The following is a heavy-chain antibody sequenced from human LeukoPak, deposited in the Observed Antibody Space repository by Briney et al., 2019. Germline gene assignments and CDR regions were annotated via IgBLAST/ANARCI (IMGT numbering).Heavy chain of an antibody. CDR1: GFIFSNYG. D-gene: IGHD1-26*01. V-gene: IGHV3-23*01. J-gene: IGHJ6*02. Sequence: GGSLRLSCAASGFIFSNYGMNWVRQAPGKGLEWVSSTSGSGGSTYYADSVKGRFTISRDNSKNTLYLQMNSLRAEDMAVYYCANSVSGSYYYGMDVWGQGTTVTVSS. CDR3: ANSVSGSYYYGMDV. CDR2: TSGSGGST.